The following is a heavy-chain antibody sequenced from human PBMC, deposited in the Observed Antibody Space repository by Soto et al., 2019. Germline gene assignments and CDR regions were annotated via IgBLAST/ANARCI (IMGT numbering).Heavy chain of an antibody. CDR2: IYHSGST. CDR1: GGSISSSNW. CDR3: ARVNYYGSGSYSFDY. J-gene: IGHJ4*02. V-gene: IGHV4-4*02. Sequence: PSETLSLTCAVSGGSISSSNWWSWVRQPPGKGLEWIGEIYHSGSTNYNPSLKSRVTISVDKSKNQFSLKLSSVTAADTAVYYCARVNYYGSGSYSFDYWGQVTLVTVSS. D-gene: IGHD3-10*01.